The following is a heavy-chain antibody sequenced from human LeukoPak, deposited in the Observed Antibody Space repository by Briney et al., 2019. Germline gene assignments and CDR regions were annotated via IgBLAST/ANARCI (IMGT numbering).Heavy chain of an antibody. CDR3: ARVAGGSSDY. V-gene: IGHV4-38-2*01. Sequence: SGTLSLTCAVSGYSISSGYYWGWIRQPPGKGLEWIGSSYHTGNTDYNPSLKSRVTVSVDTSKNQFSLTLSSVTAADTAVYYCARVAGGSSDYWGQGTLVTVSS. J-gene: IGHJ4*02. D-gene: IGHD2-15*01. CDR2: SYHTGNT. CDR1: GYSISSGYY.